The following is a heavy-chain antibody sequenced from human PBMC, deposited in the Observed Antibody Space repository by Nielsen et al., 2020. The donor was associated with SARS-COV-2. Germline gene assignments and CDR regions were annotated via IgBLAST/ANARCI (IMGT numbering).Heavy chain of an antibody. CDR3: ARGPSVVTPYYFDY. CDR1: GGSISSGGYY. D-gene: IGHD4-23*01. J-gene: IGHJ4*02. Sequence: SETLSLTCTVSGGSISSGGYYWSWIRQHPGKGLEWIGYIYYSGSTYYNPSLKSRVTISVDTSKNQFSLKLSSVTAADTAVYYCARGPSVVTPYYFDYWGQGTLVTVSS. V-gene: IGHV4-31*03. CDR2: IYYSGST.